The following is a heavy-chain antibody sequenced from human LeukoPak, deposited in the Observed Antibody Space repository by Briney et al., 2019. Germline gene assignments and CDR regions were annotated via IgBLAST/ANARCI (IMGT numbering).Heavy chain of an antibody. CDR2: IIPIFGTA. CDR1: GYTFTSYA. Sequence: SVKVSCKASGYTFTSYAMNWVRQAPGQGLEWMGGIIPIFGTANYAQKFQGRVTITADESTSTAYMELSSLRSEDTAVYYCARPAHSGYDFNSYYYYYMDVWGKGTTVTISS. J-gene: IGHJ6*03. D-gene: IGHD5-12*01. V-gene: IGHV1-69*13. CDR3: ARPAHSGYDFNSYYYYYMDV.